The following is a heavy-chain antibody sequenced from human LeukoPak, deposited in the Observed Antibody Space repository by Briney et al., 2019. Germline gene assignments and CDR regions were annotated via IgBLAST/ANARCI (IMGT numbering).Heavy chain of an antibody. CDR2: MNPNSGNT. CDR1: GYTFTSYD. CDR3: ATGRQLWSGWKYYYSMDV. V-gene: IGHV1-8*01. D-gene: IGHD5-18*01. Sequence: ASVKVSCTASGYTFTSYDINWVRQATGQGLEWMGWMNPNSGNTGYAQKFQGRVTMTRNTSISTAYMELSSLRSEDTAVYYCATGRQLWSGWKYYYSMDVWGQGTTVTVSS. J-gene: IGHJ6*02.